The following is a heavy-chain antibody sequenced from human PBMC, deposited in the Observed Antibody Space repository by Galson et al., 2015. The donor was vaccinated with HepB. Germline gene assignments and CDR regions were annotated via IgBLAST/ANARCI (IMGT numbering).Heavy chain of an antibody. CDR1: GFTFTSYA. CDR2: ITAXGGST. V-gene: IGHV3-23*01. CDR3: TGRGTDY. D-gene: IGHD1-14*01. Sequence: SLRLSCAASGFTFTSYAMHWVRQAPGKGLEWVSAITAXGGSTYYAAPVKGRFTISRDDSKNTLYLQMNSLKTEDTAVYYCTGRGTDYWGQGTLVTVSS. J-gene: IGHJ4*02.